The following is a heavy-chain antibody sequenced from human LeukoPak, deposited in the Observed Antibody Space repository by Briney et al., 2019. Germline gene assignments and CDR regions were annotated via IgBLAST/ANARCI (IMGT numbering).Heavy chain of an antibody. CDR2: IYYSGST. CDR3: ASFFGIAVAGASFQH. D-gene: IGHD6-19*01. V-gene: IGHV4-59*01. Sequence: PSETLSLTCTLSGGSISSYYWSWIRQPPGKGLEWIGYIYYSGSTNYNPSLKSRVTISVDTSKNQFSLKLSSVTAADTAVYYCASFFGIAVAGASFQHWGQGTLVTVSS. J-gene: IGHJ1*01. CDR1: GGSISSYY.